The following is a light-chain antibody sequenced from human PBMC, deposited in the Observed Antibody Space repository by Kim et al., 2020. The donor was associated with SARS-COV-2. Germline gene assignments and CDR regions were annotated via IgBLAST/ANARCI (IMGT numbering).Light chain of an antibody. CDR2: GKN. J-gene: IGLJ3*02. CDR3: NSRDSSGNHWV. CDR1: SLRNYY. V-gene: IGLV3-19*01. Sequence: SSELTQDPAVSVALGQTVRITCQGDSLRNYYASWYQQKPGQAPLLVFYGKNSRPSGIPDRFSASNSGSTASMTITGAQAEDEADYYCNSRDSSGNHWVFGGGTQLTVL.